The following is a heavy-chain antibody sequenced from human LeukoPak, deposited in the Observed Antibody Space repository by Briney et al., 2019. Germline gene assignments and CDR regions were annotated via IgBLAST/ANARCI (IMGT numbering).Heavy chain of an antibody. CDR1: GFTFSSYW. J-gene: IGHJ6*02. CDR2: IKQDGSEK. V-gene: IGHV3-7*01. CDR3: ARDDRTYYYYGMDV. Sequence: PGGSLRLSCAASGFTFSSYWMSWVRQASGKGLEWVANIKQDGSEKYYVDSVKGRFTISRDNAKNSLYLQMNSLRAEDTAVYYCARDDRTYYYYGMDVWGQGTTVTVSS.